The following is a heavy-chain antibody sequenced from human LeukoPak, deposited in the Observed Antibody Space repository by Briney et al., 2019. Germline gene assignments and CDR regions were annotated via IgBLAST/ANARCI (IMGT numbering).Heavy chain of an antibody. J-gene: IGHJ6*03. D-gene: IGHD3-3*01. V-gene: IGHV3-7*01. CDR3: ARVVEGRFLEWLYYMDV. CDR2: IKQDGSEK. CDR1: GFTFVSYW. Sequence: GGSLRLSCAASGFTFVSYWMSWVRQAPGKGLEWVANIKQDGSEKYYVDSVKGRFTISRDNAKNALYLQMNSLRAEDTAVYYCARVVEGRFLEWLYYMDVWGKGTTVTVSS.